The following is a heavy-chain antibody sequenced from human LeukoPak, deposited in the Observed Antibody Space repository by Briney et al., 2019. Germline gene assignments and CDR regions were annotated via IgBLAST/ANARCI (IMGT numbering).Heavy chain of an antibody. D-gene: IGHD3-10*01. CDR2: IDPENDKR. CDR1: GSTLTELS. J-gene: IGHJ4*02. Sequence: GASVKVSCKVSGSTLTELSIHWVRQTPGKGLEWMGGIDPENDKRIYAQKFQGRASMTEDSSTDTAYMELSSLGFADTAMYYCATFGLKGTLNPPFDYWGQGTLVTVSS. V-gene: IGHV1-24*01. CDR3: ATFGLKGTLNPPFDY.